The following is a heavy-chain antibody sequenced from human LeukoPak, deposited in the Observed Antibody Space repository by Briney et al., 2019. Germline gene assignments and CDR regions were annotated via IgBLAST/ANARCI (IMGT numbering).Heavy chain of an antibody. CDR2: INHSGST. J-gene: IGHJ6*03. CDR3: ARAKNYYYMDV. Sequence: PSETLSLTCAVYGGSFSGYYWSWIRQPPGKGLEWIGEINHSGSTNYNPSLKSRVTISVDTSKNQFSLKLSSVTAADTAVYYSARAKNYYYMDVWGKGTTVTVSS. CDR1: GGSFSGYY. V-gene: IGHV4-34*01.